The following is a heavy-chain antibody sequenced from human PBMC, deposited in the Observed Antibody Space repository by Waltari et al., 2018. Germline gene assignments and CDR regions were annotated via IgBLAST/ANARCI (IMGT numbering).Heavy chain of an antibody. D-gene: IGHD1-26*01. Sequence: QLHLQESGPGVVQPSQTLSLTCSVPGDSINRSKYYWAWIRQPPGKGMESIGSIYYSGSTYHNPSLKSRVTISVDTSKNEFYLKLKSVTAADTATYYCARLTVVGATRWFEPWGQGTQVTVSS. V-gene: IGHV4-39*01. CDR2: IYYSGST. CDR1: GDSINRSKYY. J-gene: IGHJ5*02. CDR3: ARLTVVGATRWFEP.